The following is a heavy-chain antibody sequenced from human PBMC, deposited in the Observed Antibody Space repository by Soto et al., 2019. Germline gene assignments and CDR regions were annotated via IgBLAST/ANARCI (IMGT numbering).Heavy chain of an antibody. D-gene: IGHD3-22*01. V-gene: IGHV1-46*03. CDR1: GYTFTSYY. CDR3: ARGPVGGYYDSSGYLTNFDY. J-gene: IGHJ4*02. CDR2: INPSGGST. Sequence: ASVKVSCKASGYTFTSYYMHWVRQAPGQGLECMGIINPSGGSTSYAQKFQGRVTMTRDTSTSTVYMELSSLRSEDTAVYYCARGPVGGYYDSSGYLTNFDYWGQGTLVTAPQ.